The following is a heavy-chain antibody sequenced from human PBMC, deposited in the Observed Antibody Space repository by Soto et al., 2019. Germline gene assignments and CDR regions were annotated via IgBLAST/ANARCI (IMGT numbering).Heavy chain of an antibody. D-gene: IGHD2-15*01. CDR3: AGCGGSCSDYYYGMDV. CDR2: ISAYNGNT. V-gene: IGHV1-18*01. Sequence: QVQLVQSGAEVKKPGASVKVSCKASGYTFTSYGISWVRQAPGQGLEWMGWISAYNGNTNYAQKLQGRVTMPTDTSTSTAYMELRSLRSDDTAVYYCAGCGGSCSDYYYGMDVWGQGTTVTVSS. CDR1: GYTFTSYG. J-gene: IGHJ6*02.